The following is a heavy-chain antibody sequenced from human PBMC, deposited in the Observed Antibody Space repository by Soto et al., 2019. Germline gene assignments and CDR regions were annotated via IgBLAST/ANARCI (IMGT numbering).Heavy chain of an antibody. CDR2: TYYRSKWYT. CDR1: GDKVSSTSAG. CDR3: TRDQDTVYDY. V-gene: IGHV6-1*01. D-gene: IGHD5-18*01. Sequence: SQTPSLTCAISGDKVSSTSAGWGWIRQSPSRGLEWLGRTYYRSKWYTDYEVSVKSRITINADTAKNQFSLQLNSVTPEDTAVYYCTRDQDTVYDYWGQGTLVTV. J-gene: IGHJ4*02.